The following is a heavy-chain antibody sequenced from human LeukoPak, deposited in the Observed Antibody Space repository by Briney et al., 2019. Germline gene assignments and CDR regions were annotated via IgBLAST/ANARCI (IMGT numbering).Heavy chain of an antibody. D-gene: IGHD5-18*01. CDR3: ARSVDTALRDDY. CDR1: GFTFSSYG. V-gene: IGHV3-30*03. Sequence: PGGSLRLSCAASGFTFSSYGMHWVRQAPGKGLEWVAVISYDGRNKYYADSVKGRFTISRDNAKNSLYLQMNSLRAEDTAVYYCARSVDTALRDDYWGQGTLVTVSS. CDR2: ISYDGRNK. J-gene: IGHJ4*02.